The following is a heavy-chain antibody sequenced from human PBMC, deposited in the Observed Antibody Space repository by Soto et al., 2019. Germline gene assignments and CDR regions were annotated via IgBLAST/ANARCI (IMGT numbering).Heavy chain of an antibody. J-gene: IGHJ6*03. D-gene: IGHD3-3*01. CDR3: ARDKSDDFWSGFYYLDV. Sequence: EVQLVESGGGLVQPGGSLRLSCAASGFTFSSYSRNWVRQGPGKGLAWVSYIISSSSTIYYADSVKCRFTISRDNAKNSPYLQMNSLIAEDTAVYYCARDKSDDFWSGFYYLDVWGKGTTVTVSS. CDR1: GFTFSSYS. V-gene: IGHV3-48*01. CDR2: IISSSSTI.